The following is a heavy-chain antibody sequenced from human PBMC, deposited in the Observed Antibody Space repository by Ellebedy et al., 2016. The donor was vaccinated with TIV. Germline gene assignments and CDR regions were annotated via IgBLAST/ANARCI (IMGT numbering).Heavy chain of an antibody. V-gene: IGHV1-18*01. CDR2: ISAYNGNT. J-gene: IGHJ6*03. Sequence: ASVKVSCXASGGTFSSYAISWVRQAPGQGLEWMGWISAYNGNTNYAQKLQGRVTMTTDTSTSTAYMELRSLRSDDTAVYYCARAPPIVVVVAATSYYYYYYMDVWGKGTTVTVSS. CDR1: GGTFSSYA. D-gene: IGHD2-15*01. CDR3: ARAPPIVVVVAATSYYYYYYMDV.